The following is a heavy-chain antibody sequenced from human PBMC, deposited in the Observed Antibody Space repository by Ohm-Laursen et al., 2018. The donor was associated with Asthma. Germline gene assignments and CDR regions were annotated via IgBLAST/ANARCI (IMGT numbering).Heavy chain of an antibody. V-gene: IGHV3-30-3*01. CDR1: GFTFSSYA. CDR2: ISYDGSNK. J-gene: IGHJ4*02. Sequence: SLRLSCSASGFTFSSYAMHWVRQAPGKGLEGVAVISYDGSNKYYADSVKGRFTISRDNSKNTLYLQMNSLRAEDTAVYYCARGDYDFWSGYYTYWGQGTLVTVSS. CDR3: ARGDYDFWSGYYTY. D-gene: IGHD3-3*01.